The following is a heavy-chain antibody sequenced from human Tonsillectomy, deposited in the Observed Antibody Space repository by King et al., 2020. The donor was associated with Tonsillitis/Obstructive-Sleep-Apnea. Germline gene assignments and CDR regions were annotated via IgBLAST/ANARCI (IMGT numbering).Heavy chain of an antibody. CDR2: INHSGRT. V-gene: IGHV4-34*01. CDR3: ARGYGDYGVFDY. J-gene: IGHJ4*02. D-gene: IGHD4-17*01. CDR1: GGSFSDYH. Sequence: VQLQQWGAGLLKPLETLSLTCAVYGGSFSDYHWSWIRQPPGKGLEWIGEINHSGRTNYNPSLKSRVSISVDTSKKQFFLKLTSVTAADTAVYYCARGYGDYGVFDYWGQGALVTVSS.